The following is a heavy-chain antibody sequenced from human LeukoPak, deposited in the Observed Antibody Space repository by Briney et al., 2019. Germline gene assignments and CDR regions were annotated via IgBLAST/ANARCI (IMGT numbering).Heavy chain of an antibody. CDR3: AKSALKGIAAAGTWYFDY. D-gene: IGHD6-13*01. J-gene: IGHJ4*02. CDR1: GFTFSSYA. V-gene: IGHV3-23*01. CDR2: ISGSGGST. Sequence: GGSLRLSCAASGFTFSSYAMSWVRQAPGKGLEWVSAISGSGGSTYYADSVKGRFTISRDNSKNTLYLQMNSLRAEDTAVYYCAKSALKGIAAAGTWYFDYWGQGTLVTVSS.